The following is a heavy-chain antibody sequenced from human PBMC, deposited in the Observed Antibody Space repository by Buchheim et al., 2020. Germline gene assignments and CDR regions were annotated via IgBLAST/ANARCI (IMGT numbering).Heavy chain of an antibody. CDR2: ISYDGSNK. J-gene: IGHJ4*02. CDR3: VHGGAHCSSTSCSYYFDY. Sequence: QVQLVESGGGVVQPGRSLRLSCAASGFTFSSYAMHWVRQAPGKGLEWVAVISYDGSNKYYADSVKGRFTISRDNSKNTLYLQMNSLRAEDTAVYYCVHGGAHCSSTSCSYYFDYWGQGTL. V-gene: IGHV3-30*04. CDR1: GFTFSSYA. D-gene: IGHD2-2*01.